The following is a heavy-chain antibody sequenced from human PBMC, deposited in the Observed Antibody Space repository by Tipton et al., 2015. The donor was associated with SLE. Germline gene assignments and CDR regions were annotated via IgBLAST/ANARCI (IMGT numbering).Heavy chain of an antibody. CDR2: ISWNSAGI. CDR1: GFTFDDYA. CDR3: TKAAGGNYGAYYYYAMDV. V-gene: IGHV3-9*01. J-gene: IGHJ6*01. Sequence: RSLRLSCAASGFTFDDYAMHWVRQAPGKGLEWVSGISWNSAGINYADSVKGRFTISRDNAKHSLYLQMNSLRAEDTAFYYCTKAAGGNYGAYYYYAMDVLGQVTTVTVSS. D-gene: IGHD4-17*01.